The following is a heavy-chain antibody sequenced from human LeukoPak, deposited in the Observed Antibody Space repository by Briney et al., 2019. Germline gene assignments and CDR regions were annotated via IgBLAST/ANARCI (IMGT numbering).Heavy chain of an antibody. D-gene: IGHD3-10*01. J-gene: IGHJ4*02. V-gene: IGHV4-39*01. CDR2: IEYSGST. Sequence: SETLSLTCTVSGGSISSSNYYWGWIRQPPGKGLEWIGSIEYSGSTHYNPSLKSRVTVSVDTSKSQFTVNLSSVTAADTAVYYCTSHFGSGRDDYWGQGTLVTVSS. CDR1: GGSISSSNYY. CDR3: TSHFGSGRDDY.